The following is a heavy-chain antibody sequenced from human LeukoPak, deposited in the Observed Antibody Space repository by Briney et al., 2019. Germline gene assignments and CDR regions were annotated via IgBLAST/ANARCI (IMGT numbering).Heavy chain of an antibody. CDR1: GDSVSSNSAA. CDR3: ARRRATMVRGVIKYWFDP. CDR2: TYYRSKWYN. Sequence: HSQTLSLTCAISGDSVSSNSAAWNWIRQSPSRGLEWLGRTYYRSKWYNDYAVSVKSRITINPDTSKNQFSLQLNSVTAADTAVYYCARRRATMVRGVIKYWFDPWGQGTLVTVSS. V-gene: IGHV6-1*01. J-gene: IGHJ5*02. D-gene: IGHD3-10*01.